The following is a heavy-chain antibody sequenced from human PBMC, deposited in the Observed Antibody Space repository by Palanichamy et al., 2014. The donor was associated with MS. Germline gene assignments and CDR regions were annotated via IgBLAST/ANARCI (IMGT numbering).Heavy chain of an antibody. CDR2: ISGNGGSI. CDR1: GFIFNSYA. Sequence: EVQLLQSGGGLAQPGGSLRLSCAASGFIFNSYAMTWVRQTPGKGLEFVSSISGNGGSIHYTDSVKGRFTISRDNSRKMLYLQMDSLRADDTAVYYCAKDFRPVLNRGFFFDAWGQGIQVSVSS. CDR3: AKDFRPVLNRGFFFDA. J-gene: IGHJ4*02. D-gene: IGHD2-15*01. V-gene: IGHV3-23*01.